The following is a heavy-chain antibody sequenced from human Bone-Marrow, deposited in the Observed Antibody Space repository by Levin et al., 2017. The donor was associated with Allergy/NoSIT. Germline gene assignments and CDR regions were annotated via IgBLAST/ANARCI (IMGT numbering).Heavy chain of an antibody. Sequence: GKSLKISCAGYGFSFSSISWMSWVRQAPGKGLEWVANVDRDGTDKYYVDSVKGRFTISRDNAKNSLYLQMTSLRAEDTAVYYCAGLDTAVINPPFGFWGQGTLVTVSS. CDR3: AGLDTAVINPPFGF. CDR1: GFSFSSISW. V-gene: IGHV3-7*01. D-gene: IGHD5-18*01. CDR2: VDRDGTDK. J-gene: IGHJ4*02.